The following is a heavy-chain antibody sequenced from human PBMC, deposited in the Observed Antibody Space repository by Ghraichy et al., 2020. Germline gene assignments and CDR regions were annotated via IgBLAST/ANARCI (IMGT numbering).Heavy chain of an antibody. D-gene: IGHD3-3*01. CDR2: IYYSGST. CDR3: ARAGSITIFGVVMDTNWFDP. V-gene: IGHV4-31*03. Sequence: SETLSLTCTVSGGSISSGGYYWSWIRQHPGKGLEWIGYIYYSGSTYYNPSLKSRVTISVDTSKNQFSLKLSSVTAADTAVYYCARAGSITIFGVVMDTNWFDPWGQGTLVTVSS. J-gene: IGHJ5*02. CDR1: GGSISSGGYY.